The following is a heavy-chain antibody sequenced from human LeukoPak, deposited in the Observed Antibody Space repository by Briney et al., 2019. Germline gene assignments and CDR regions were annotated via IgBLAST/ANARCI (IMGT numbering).Heavy chain of an antibody. CDR3: AKDAQRGFDYSNSLEY. CDR1: AFTFSNYV. Sequence: PGGSLRLSCPASAFTFSNYVMSWVRQAPGKGLEWVSTISASGERTYHADSVKGRFTISRDNSNNMVYLQMNSLRADDTGVYYCAKDAQRGFDYSNSLEYWGQGALVSVSS. J-gene: IGHJ4*02. CDR2: ISASGERT. D-gene: IGHD4-11*01. V-gene: IGHV3-23*01.